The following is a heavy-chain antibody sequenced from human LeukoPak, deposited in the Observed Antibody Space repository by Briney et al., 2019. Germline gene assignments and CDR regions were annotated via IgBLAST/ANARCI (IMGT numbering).Heavy chain of an antibody. V-gene: IGHV4-39*01. J-gene: IGHJ4*02. CDR1: GGSISSSSYY. CDR2: IYYSGST. D-gene: IGHD2-2*01. CDR3: ARLHDFFKDIVVVPAY. Sequence: SETLSLTCTVSGGSISSSSYYWGWIRQPPGKGLEWIGSIYYSGSTYYNPSLKSRVTISVDTSKNQFSLKLSSVTAADTAVYYCARLHDFFKDIVVVPAYRGQGTLVTVSS.